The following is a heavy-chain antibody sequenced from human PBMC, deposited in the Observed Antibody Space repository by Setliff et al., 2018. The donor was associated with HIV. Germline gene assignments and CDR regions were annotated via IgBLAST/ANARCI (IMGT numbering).Heavy chain of an antibody. Sequence: ASVKVSCKASGYSLSTYAISWVRQAPGQGLEWMGWIDSNNGNRNFAQKFRGRVTMTTDISTNTAYMEVRGLSFDDTAVYYCVRLTANRTNYYYYMDVWGNGTTVTVSS. D-gene: IGHD2-8*01. CDR2: IDSNNGNR. CDR1: GYSLSTYA. V-gene: IGHV1-18*01. J-gene: IGHJ6*03. CDR3: VRLTANRTNYYYYMDV.